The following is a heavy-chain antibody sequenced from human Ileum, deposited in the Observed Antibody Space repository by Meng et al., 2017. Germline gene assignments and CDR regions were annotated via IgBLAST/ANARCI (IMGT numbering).Heavy chain of an antibody. CDR1: GGSISSKTSY. D-gene: IGHD3-3*02. J-gene: IGHJ4*02. V-gene: IGHV4-39*01. CDR3: ARHGAFRSHLDD. Sequence: QVQLQESGPGLLRPSGTLSPTCSVSGGSISSKTSYWGWIRQPPGMGLEWIVSFFYGGTTYYNPSLESRVTTSVDTSKSQFSLNLKSVSAADTAVYFCARHGAFRSHLDDWGQGTLVTVSS. CDR2: FFYGGTT.